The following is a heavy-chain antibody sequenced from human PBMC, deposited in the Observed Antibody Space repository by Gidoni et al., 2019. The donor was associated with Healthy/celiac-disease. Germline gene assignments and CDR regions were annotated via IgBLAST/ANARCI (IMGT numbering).Heavy chain of an antibody. CDR2: ISSSSRYI. J-gene: IGHJ4*01. CDR3: AREEEEEIVY. V-gene: IGHV3-21*01. CDR1: GFTFSSDS. Sequence: EVQLVASGGCLVKPGGSLRLSFAASGFTFSSDSMNWVRQAPGKGLEWVSSISSSSRYIYYADSVKCRFTISRDNAKNSLYLQMNSLRAEDTAVYYYAREEEEEIVYWGHGTLVTVSS.